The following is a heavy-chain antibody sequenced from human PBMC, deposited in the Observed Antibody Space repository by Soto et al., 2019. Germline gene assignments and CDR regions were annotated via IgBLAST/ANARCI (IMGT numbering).Heavy chain of an antibody. V-gene: IGHV4-34*01. Sequence: SETLSLTCAVYGGSFSGYYRSWIRQPPGKGLEWIGEINHSGSTNYNPSLKSRVTISVDTSKNQFSLKLSSVTAADTAVYYCARGRLRYFDWFSTHAFDIWGQGTMVTVSS. CDR3: ARGRLRYFDWFSTHAFDI. CDR2: INHSGST. CDR1: GGSFSGYY. D-gene: IGHD3-9*01. J-gene: IGHJ3*02.